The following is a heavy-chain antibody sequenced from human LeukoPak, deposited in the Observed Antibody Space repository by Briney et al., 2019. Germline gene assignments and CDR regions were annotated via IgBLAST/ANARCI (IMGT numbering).Heavy chain of an antibody. J-gene: IGHJ4*02. D-gene: IGHD3-10*01. CDR1: GFTFSSYW. Sequence: GGSLRLSCAASGFTFSSYWMHWVRQAPGKGLVWVSGINGDGSGPNYADSVKGRFTISRDNAKNTLYLQMNSLTAEDTAVYYCARDRASHFDYWGQGTLVTVSS. V-gene: IGHV3-74*01. CDR3: ARDRASHFDY. CDR2: INGDGSGP.